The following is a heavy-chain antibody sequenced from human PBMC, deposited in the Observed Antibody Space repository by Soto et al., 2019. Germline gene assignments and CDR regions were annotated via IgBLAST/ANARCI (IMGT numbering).Heavy chain of an antibody. CDR2: IVVGSGNT. D-gene: IGHD2-2*01. CDR1: GFTFTSSA. CDR3: AAVPRLVPAAMPAYYYYGMDV. V-gene: IGHV1-58*01. J-gene: IGHJ6*02. Sequence: ASVKVSCKASGFTFTSSAVQWVRQARGRRLEWIGWIVVGSGNTNYAQKFQERVTITRDMSTSTAYMELSSLRSEDTAVYYCAAVPRLVPAAMPAYYYYGMDVWGQGTTVTVSS.